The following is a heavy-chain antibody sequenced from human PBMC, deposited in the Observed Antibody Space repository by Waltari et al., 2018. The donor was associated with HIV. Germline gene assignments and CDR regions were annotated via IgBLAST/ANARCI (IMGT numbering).Heavy chain of an antibody. CDR3: AKDWADGKPNRSSQLGDY. CDR2: ISGSGGST. Sequence: EWVSAISGSGGSTYFSDYVKGRLTIPRDHSKNTLYLQMNTLRAEDTAVYYCAKDWADGKPNRSSQLGDYWGQGTLVTVSS. J-gene: IGHJ4*02. V-gene: IGHV3-23*01. D-gene: IGHD6-13*01.